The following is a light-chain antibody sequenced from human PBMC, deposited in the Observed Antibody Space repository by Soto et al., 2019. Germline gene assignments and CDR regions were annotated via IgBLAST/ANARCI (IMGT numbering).Light chain of an antibody. Sequence: EIVFTRAPGTLSLSPGERDPLSCRASQSISFYLTGDQHKPGQSPRLLIYDDSNRATGIQASLSGSGYGKDSNLTIRSIAPEDFEVYYCPQRSNWPTVGPVTRLEIK. CDR2: DDS. V-gene: IGKV3-11*01. CDR3: PQRSNWPT. J-gene: IGKJ5*01. CDR1: QSISFY.